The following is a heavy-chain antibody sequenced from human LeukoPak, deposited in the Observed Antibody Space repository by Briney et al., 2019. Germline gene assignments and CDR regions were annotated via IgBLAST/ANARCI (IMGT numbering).Heavy chain of an antibody. D-gene: IGHD3-22*01. V-gene: IGHV4-34*01. J-gene: IGHJ4*02. CDR2: INHSGST. Sequence: SETLSLTCAVYGGSFSGYYRSWIRQPPGKGLEWIGEINHSGSTNYNPSLKSRVTISVDTSKNQFSLKLSSVTAADTAVYYCARCYYDSSGCDYWGQGTLVTVSS. CDR1: GGSFSGYY. CDR3: ARCYYDSSGCDY.